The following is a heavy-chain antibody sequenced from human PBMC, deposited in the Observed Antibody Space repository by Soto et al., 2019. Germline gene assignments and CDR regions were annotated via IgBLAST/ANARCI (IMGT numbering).Heavy chain of an antibody. D-gene: IGHD3-9*01. Sequence: VGSLRLSCAASGFTFSSYAMSWVRQAPGKGLEWVSAISGSGGSTYYADSVKGRFTISRDNSKNTLYLQMNSLRAEDTAVYYCAKDLPDYDILTGYYPFDYWGQGTLVTVSS. CDR1: GFTFSSYA. J-gene: IGHJ4*02. CDR3: AKDLPDYDILTGYYPFDY. CDR2: ISGSGGST. V-gene: IGHV3-23*01.